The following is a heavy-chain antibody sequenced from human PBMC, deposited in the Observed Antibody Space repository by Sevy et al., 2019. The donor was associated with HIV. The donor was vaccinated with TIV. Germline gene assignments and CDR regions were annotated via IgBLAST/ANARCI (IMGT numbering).Heavy chain of an antibody. CDR3: ARLLYGDYVNYFDP. J-gene: IGHJ5*02. Sequence: SGPTLVKPTQTLTLTCTFSGFSLSTSGMCVSWIRQPPGNALEWLALINWDDAKYYSTSLKTRLTISKDTSENQVVLTMTNLDPVDTATYYCARLLYGDYVNYFDPWGQGTLVTVSS. CDR2: INWDDAK. D-gene: IGHD4-17*01. CDR1: GFSLSTSGMC. V-gene: IGHV2-70*01.